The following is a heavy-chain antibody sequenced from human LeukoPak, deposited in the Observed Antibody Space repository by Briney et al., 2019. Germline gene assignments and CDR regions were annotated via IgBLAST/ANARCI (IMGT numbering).Heavy chain of an antibody. CDR3: ARDGIYSRNFDAFDI. CDR1: GYTFTAYY. V-gene: IGHV1-2*02. J-gene: IGHJ3*02. Sequence: ASVKVSCKASGYTFTAYYMHWVRQAPGQGPELMGWINPNSGGTDYAQKFQGRVTMTRDTSISTAYMELSSLTSDDTAVYYCARDGIYSRNFDAFDIWGQGTMVTVSS. CDR2: INPNSGGT. D-gene: IGHD6-13*01.